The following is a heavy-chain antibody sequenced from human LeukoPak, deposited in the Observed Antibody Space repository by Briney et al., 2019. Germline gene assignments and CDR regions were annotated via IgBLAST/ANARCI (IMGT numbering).Heavy chain of an antibody. CDR3: AGLDYYYCIDV. J-gene: IGHJ6*02. Sequence: GESLKISCKGSGYSFTSYWIGGVRPTREEGLEWIRSNYPGDSDTINSPSFQGKVTISADQSISTAYLQCRSLNASDTAMYYCAGLDYYYCIDVWGQGTTVTVSS. CDR2: NYPGDSDT. CDR1: GYSFTSYW. V-gene: IGHV5-51*01.